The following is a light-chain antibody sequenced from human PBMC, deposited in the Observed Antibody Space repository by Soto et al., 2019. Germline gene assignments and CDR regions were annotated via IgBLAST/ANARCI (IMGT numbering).Light chain of an antibody. J-gene: IGLJ2*01. CDR3: SSFVGSNRLV. CDR1: SSDVGGYNY. CDR2: EVN. V-gene: IGLV2-8*01. Sequence: QSALTQPPSASGSPGQSVTISCTGSSSDVGGYNYVSWYQQHPGKAPKLMIYEVNKRPSGVPDRFSGSKSGNTASLTVSGLQAEDEADYYCSSFVGSNRLVFGGGTKVTVL.